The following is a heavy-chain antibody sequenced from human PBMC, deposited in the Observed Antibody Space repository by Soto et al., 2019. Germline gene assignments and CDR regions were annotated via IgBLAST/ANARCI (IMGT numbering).Heavy chain of an antibody. D-gene: IGHD5-18*01. CDR1: GFTFSSYG. V-gene: IGHV3-30*18. CDR2: ISYDGRNK. CDR3: AKEATAKVGHNFDY. J-gene: IGHJ4*02. Sequence: QVQLVESGGGVVQPGRSLRLSCAASGFTFSSYGMQWVRQAPGKELEWVAVISYDGRNKYYADSVKGRFTISRDNSKNTLNLKMNSLRVEETAVYYWAKEATAKVGHNFDYWGQGTLVTVSS.